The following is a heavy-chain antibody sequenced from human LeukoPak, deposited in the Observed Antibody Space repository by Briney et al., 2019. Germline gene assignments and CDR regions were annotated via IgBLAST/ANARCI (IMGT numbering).Heavy chain of an antibody. CDR2: IYTSGST. D-gene: IGHD2-8*01. CDR1: GGSISSYY. Sequence: SETLSLTCTVSGGSISSYYWSWIRQPAGKGLEWIGRIYTSGSTNYNPSLKSRVTMSVDTSKNHFSLKLSSVTAADTAVYYCARDCTNGVCFPGTRGWFDPWGQGTLVTVSS. CDR3: ARDCTNGVCFPGTRGWFDP. V-gene: IGHV4-4*07. J-gene: IGHJ5*02.